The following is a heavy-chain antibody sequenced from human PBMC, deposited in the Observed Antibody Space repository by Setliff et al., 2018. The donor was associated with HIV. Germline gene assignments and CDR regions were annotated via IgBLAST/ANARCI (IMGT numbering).Heavy chain of an antibody. CDR2: IDPNGGDT. J-gene: IGHJ3*02. CDR3: ARAGGGATDQAFDI. Sequence: SVKVSCKAFGYTFTSYFLHWVRQAPGQGLEWLGIIDPNGGDTNNAQKLQGRLTVTTETSTGTLYMDLSILRSDASAAYYCARAGGGATDQAFDIWGQGTMVTVSS. V-gene: IGHV1-46*01. D-gene: IGHD2-15*01. CDR1: GYTFTSYF.